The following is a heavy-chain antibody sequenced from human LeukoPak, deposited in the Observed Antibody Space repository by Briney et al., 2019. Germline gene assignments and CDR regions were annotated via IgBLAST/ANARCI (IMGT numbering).Heavy chain of an antibody. Sequence: PSETLSLTCAVYGGSFSSYYWSWIRQPPGKGLEWIGEINHSGSTNYNPSLKSRVTISVDTSKNQFSLKLSSVTAADTAVYYCARGSSWYRPLDYWGQGTLVTVSS. CDR1: GGSFSSYY. J-gene: IGHJ4*02. D-gene: IGHD6-13*01. CDR2: INHSGST. CDR3: ARGSSWYRPLDY. V-gene: IGHV4-34*01.